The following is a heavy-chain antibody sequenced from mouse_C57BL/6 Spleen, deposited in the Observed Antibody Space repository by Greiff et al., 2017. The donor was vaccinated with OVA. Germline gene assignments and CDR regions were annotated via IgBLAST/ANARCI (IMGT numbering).Heavy chain of an antibody. CDR1: GYAFSSSW. CDR2: IYPGDGDT. Sequence: VQLQESGPELVKPGASVKISCKASGYAFSSSWMNWVKQRPGKGLEWIGRIYPGDGDTNYNGKFKGKATLTADKSSSTAYMQLSSLTSEDSAVYFCARQGYGNLYAMDYWGQGTSVTVSS. J-gene: IGHJ4*01. CDR3: ARQGYGNLYAMDY. V-gene: IGHV1-82*01. D-gene: IGHD2-1*01.